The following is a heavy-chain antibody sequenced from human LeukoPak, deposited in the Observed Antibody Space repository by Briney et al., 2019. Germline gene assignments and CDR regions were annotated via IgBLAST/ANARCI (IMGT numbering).Heavy chain of an antibody. D-gene: IGHD3-22*01. CDR3: TRLPYYYDSSGYPFNDY. J-gene: IGHJ4*02. CDR1: GFTFSGSA. V-gene: IGHV3-73*01. Sequence: GGSLRLSCAASGFTFSGSAMHWVRRASGKGLEWVGRIRSKANSYATAYAASVKGRFTISRDDSKNTAYLQMNSLKTEDTAVYYCTRLPYYYDSSGYPFNDYWGQGTLVTVSS. CDR2: IRSKANSYAT.